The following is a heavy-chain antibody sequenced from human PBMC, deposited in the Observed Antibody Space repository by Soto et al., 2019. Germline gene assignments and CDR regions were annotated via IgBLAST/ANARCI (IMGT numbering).Heavy chain of an antibody. CDR1: GFTFSSYA. Sequence: GSLRLSCAASGFTFSSYAMNWVRQAPGKGLEWVSVIDSGASTYYADSVKGRFTISRDNSKSTLYLQMNSLRAEDTALYYCAKGRSYYYYYGVDVWGQGTTVTVSS. V-gene: IGHV3-23*01. J-gene: IGHJ6*02. CDR2: IDSGAST. CDR3: AKGRSYYYYYGVDV.